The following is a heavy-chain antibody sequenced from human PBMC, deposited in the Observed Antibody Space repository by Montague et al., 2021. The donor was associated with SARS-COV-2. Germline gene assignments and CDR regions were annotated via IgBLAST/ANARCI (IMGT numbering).Heavy chain of an antibody. D-gene: IGHD2-2*01. J-gene: IGHJ6*02. CDR1: GGSISSYY. V-gene: IGHV4-59*01. CDR3: ARRGVVVIPAVVESYYGMDV. CDR2: INYSGSA. Sequence: SETLSLTCTVSGGSISSYYWNWIRQSPGKGLEWIGYINYSGSANYNPSLKSRVTISADTSKNQLSLNLSSVTAADTAVYYCARRGVVVIPAVVESYYGMDVWGQGTTVTVSS.